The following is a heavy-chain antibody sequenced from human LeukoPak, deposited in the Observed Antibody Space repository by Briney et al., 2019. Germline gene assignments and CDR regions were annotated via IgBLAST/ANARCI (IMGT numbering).Heavy chain of an antibody. CDR2: ISGSGGST. CDR1: GFTFSSYA. Sequence: PGGSLRLSCAASGFTFSSYAMSWVRQAPGKGLEWVSAISGSGGSTYYADSVKGRFTISRGNSKNTLFLQMNSLRADDTAVYYCAKRLVRGVNNWFDPWGQGTLVTVSS. D-gene: IGHD3-10*01. J-gene: IGHJ5*02. CDR3: AKRLVRGVNNWFDP. V-gene: IGHV3-23*01.